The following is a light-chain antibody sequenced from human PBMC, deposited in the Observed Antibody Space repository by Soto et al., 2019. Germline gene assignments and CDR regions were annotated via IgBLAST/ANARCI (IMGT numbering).Light chain of an antibody. CDR3: SSYTTSGTLFYV. CDR2: EVS. V-gene: IGLV2-14*01. CDR1: SSDIGGYNY. J-gene: IGLJ1*01. Sequence: QSALTQPASVSGSPGQSITISCTGASSDIGGYNYVSWYQHHPGKAPKLMIYEVSNRPSGVSNRFSGSKSGKTASLTISGLQAEDEADYYCSSYTTSGTLFYVFGTGTKLTVL.